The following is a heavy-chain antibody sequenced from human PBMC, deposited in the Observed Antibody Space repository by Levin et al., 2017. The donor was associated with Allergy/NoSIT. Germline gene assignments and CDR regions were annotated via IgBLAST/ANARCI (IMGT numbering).Heavy chain of an antibody. CDR2: IDPSDSYT. Sequence: HGESLKISCKGSGYSFTSYWISWVRQMPGKGLEWMGRIDPSDSYTNYSPSFQGHVTISADKSISTAYLQWSSLKASDTAMYYCARQGTAAGRQNWFDPWGQGTLVTVSS. CDR1: GYSFTSYW. V-gene: IGHV5-10-1*01. D-gene: IGHD6-13*01. J-gene: IGHJ5*02. CDR3: ARQGTAAGRQNWFDP.